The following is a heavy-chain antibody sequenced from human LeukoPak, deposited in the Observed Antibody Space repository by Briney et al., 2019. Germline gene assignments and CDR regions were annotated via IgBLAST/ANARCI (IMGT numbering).Heavy chain of an antibody. D-gene: IGHD4-17*01. CDR3: ARGSMTTGGDY. V-gene: IGHV4-59*06. CDR1: GGSISSYY. J-gene: IGHJ4*02. CDR2: IYYSGST. Sequence: SETLSLTCTVSGGSISSYYWSWIRQPAGKGLEWIGYIYYSGSTYYNPSLKSRVTISVDTSKNQFSLKLSSVTAADTAVYYCARGSMTTGGDYWGQGTLVTVSS.